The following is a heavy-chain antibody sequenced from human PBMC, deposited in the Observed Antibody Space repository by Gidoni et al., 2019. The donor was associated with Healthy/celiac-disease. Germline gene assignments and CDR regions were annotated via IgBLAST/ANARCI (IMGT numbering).Heavy chain of an antibody. Sequence: EVQLVESGGGLVKPGGSLRLSCAASGFTFSNAWMSWVRQAPGKGLEWVGRIKSKTDGGTTDYAAPVKGRFTISRDDSKNTLYLQMNSLKTEDTAVYYCTTDIDWLLYGAFDIWGQGTMVTVSS. CDR2: IKSKTDGGTT. D-gene: IGHD3-9*01. CDR1: GFTFSNAW. CDR3: TTDIDWLLYGAFDI. V-gene: IGHV3-15*01. J-gene: IGHJ3*02.